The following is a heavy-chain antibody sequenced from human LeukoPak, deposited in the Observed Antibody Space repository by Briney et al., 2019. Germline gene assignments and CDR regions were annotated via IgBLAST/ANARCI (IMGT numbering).Heavy chain of an antibody. D-gene: IGHD2-21*02. CDR2: MHYSGSS. V-gene: IGHV4-59*08. J-gene: IGHJ5*02. CDR3: ARRVTSNCFDP. CDR1: GDSISSYY. Sequence: PSETLSLTCTVSGDSISSYYWSWIRQPPGKGLEWIGYMHYSGSSKYNPSLKSRVTTSVDTSKNQFSLKLRSVTAADTAVYYCARRVTSNCFDPWGQGTLVTVSS.